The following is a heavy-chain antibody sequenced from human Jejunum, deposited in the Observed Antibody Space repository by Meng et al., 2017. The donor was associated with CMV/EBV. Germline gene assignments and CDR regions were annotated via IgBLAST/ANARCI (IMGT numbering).Heavy chain of an antibody. J-gene: IGHJ4*02. CDR3: ARVNDGRVRYYFAY. D-gene: IGHD3-22*01. Sequence: ASGGTFSSYVLNWVRQAPGQGPEWMGEITPVFGTTSYAPKFQGKVTITADESTSTVFMELSSLRSEDTAVYYCARVNDGRVRYYFAYWGQGTLVTVSS. CDR2: ITPVFGTT. V-gene: IGHV1-69*01. CDR1: GGTFSSYV.